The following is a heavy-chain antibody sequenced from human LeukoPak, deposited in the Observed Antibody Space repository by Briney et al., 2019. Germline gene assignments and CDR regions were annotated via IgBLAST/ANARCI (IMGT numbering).Heavy chain of an antibody. J-gene: IGHJ4*02. CDR3: ARLVVAVAGSLDY. V-gene: IGHV5-51*01. CDR2: FYPGDSDS. CDR1: GYSFTNYW. Sequence: GESLKISCKGSGYSFTNYWIGWVRQMPGKGLEWMGIFYPGDSDSRYSPSFQGQVTISADKSISTAYLQWSSLKASDTAMYYCARLVVAVAGSLDYWGQGTLVTVSS. D-gene: IGHD6-19*01.